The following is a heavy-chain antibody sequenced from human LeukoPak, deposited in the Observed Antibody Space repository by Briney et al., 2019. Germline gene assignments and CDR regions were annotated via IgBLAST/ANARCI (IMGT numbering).Heavy chain of an antibody. Sequence: SGTLSLTCGVSGGPIFGTNWWNWVRPAPDKGLEWIGQISHSGTTNYNPSLRSRLTISVDKSKNQFSLRLNSVTAADTAVYFCARGGVMSGTTWGHDFWGQGILVTVSS. D-gene: IGHD1-1*01. J-gene: IGHJ4*02. CDR2: ISHSGTT. CDR3: ARGGVMSGTTWGHDF. CDR1: GGPIFGTNW. V-gene: IGHV4-4*02.